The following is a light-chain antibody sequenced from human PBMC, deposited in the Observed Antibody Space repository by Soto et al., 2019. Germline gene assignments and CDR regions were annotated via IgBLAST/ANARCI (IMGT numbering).Light chain of an antibody. V-gene: IGKV3-11*01. J-gene: IGKJ4*01. Sequence: EIMLTQSPATLSLSPGERATLSCRASQSVGSFLAWYQQKPGQTPRLLIYDASNRATGIPARFSGSGSGTDFTLTISSLEPEDFAVYYCQQPTNWPLTFGGGTQVEIK. CDR1: QSVGSF. CDR2: DAS. CDR3: QQPTNWPLT.